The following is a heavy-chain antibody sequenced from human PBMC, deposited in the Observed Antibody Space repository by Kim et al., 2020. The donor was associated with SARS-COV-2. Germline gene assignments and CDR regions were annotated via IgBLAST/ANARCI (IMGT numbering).Heavy chain of an antibody. J-gene: IGHJ6*02. V-gene: IGHV4-34*01. CDR2: INHSGST. Sequence: SETLSLTRAVYGGSFSGYSWSWIRQSPGKGLEWLGEINHSGSTKLSPSLKSRLTISADTSKSQFSLRLTSITATDTAVYYCARGRAGVVPSPVLGLGPYYHYHALDVWGRGTPVAVSS. CDR3: ARGRAGVVPSPVLGLGPYYHYHALDV. CDR1: GGSFSGYS. D-gene: IGHD3-3*01.